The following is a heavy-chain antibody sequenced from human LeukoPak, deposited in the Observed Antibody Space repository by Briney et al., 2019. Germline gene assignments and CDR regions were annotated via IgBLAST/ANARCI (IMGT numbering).Heavy chain of an antibody. CDR1: GFTFSRDW. CDR2: INSEGSST. J-gene: IGHJ5*02. CDR3: ATMTLWFGEST. V-gene: IGHV3-74*01. Sequence: GGSLRLSCAASGFTFSRDWMHWVRQAPGKGLVWILRINSEGSSTTYADSVKGRFTISRDNAKNTLYLQMNSLRAEDTAVYYCATMTLWFGESTWGQGTLVTVSS. D-gene: IGHD3-10*01.